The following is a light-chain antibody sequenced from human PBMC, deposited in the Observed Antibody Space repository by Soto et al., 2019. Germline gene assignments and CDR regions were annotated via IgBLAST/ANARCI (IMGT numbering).Light chain of an antibody. CDR1: QSVSSSY. CDR2: GAS. J-gene: IGKJ5*01. Sequence: EIVLTQSPGTLSLSPWERATLSCRASQSVSSSYLAWYQQKPGQAPRLLIYGASTRATGIPARFSGSGSGTEFTLTISSLQSEDFAVYYCQQYNNWPPTFGQGTRLEIK. V-gene: IGKV3-15*01. CDR3: QQYNNWPPT.